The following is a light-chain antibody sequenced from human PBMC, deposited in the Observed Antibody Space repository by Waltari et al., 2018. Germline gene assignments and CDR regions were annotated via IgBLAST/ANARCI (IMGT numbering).Light chain of an antibody. V-gene: IGKV3-11*01. CDR3: QQRSNWPPFLS. CDR2: DAS. CDR1: QSISTN. Sequence: IVMTQSPATLSVSPGERATLSCRASQSISTNLAWFQEKPGQAPRLLIYDASNRATGIPARFSGSGSGTDFTLSIRSLEAEDFAVYYCQQRSNWPPFLSFGGGTRVEIK. J-gene: IGKJ4*01.